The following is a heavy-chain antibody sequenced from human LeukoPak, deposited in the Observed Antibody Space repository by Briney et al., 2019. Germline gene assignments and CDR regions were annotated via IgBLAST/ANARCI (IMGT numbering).Heavy chain of an antibody. V-gene: IGHV1-2*02. CDR2: INPNSGGT. CDR3: ARVRWLQHFDY. Sequence: ASVKVSCKPSVYTFTGYYMHWVRQAPGQGLEWMGWINPNSGGTNYAQKFQGRVTMTRDTSISTAYMELSRLRSDDTAVYYCARVRWLQHFDYWGQGTLVTVSS. D-gene: IGHD5-24*01. CDR1: VYTFTGYY. J-gene: IGHJ4*02.